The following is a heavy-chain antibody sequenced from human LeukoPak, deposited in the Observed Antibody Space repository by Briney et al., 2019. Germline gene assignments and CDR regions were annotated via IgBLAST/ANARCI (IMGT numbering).Heavy chain of an antibody. CDR3: AKDNGYSYVDY. J-gene: IGHJ4*02. CDR2: ISYDGSNK. Sequence: TGGSLRLSCAASGFTLSRYGMHWVRQDPGKGLEWVTAISYDGSNKYYADSVKGRFTISRDNSKNTLYVQMNSLRAEDTAVYYCAKDNGYSYVDYWGQGTLVTVSS. V-gene: IGHV3-30*04. D-gene: IGHD5-24*01. CDR1: GFTLSRYG.